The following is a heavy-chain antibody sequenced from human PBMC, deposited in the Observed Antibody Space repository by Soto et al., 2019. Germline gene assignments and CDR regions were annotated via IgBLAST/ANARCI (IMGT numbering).Heavy chain of an antibody. D-gene: IGHD5-12*01. CDR1: GFTFSNAW. CDR3: TTNPVDAIPWYYYGMDV. Sequence: EVQLVESGGGLVKPGGSLRLSCAASGFTFSNAWMNWVRQAPGKGLEWVGRIKSKTDGGTTDYAAPVKGRFTISRDDSKNTLYLQMNSLKTEDTAVYYCTTNPVDAIPWYYYGMDVWGQGTTVTVSS. CDR2: IKSKTDGGTT. V-gene: IGHV3-15*07. J-gene: IGHJ6*02.